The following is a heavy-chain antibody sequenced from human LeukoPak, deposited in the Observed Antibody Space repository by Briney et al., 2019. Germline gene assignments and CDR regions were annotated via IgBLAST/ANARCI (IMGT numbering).Heavy chain of an antibody. CDR1: GFTLSSYV. CDR3: AKSRYYDSGNSHVYQYYSMDV. D-gene: IGHD3-10*01. CDR2: ISSGSDNT. V-gene: IGHV3-23*01. J-gene: IGHJ6*02. Sequence: GGSLRLSCAASGFTLSSYVMTWVRQAPGKGLEWVSVISSGSDNTYYADSVKGRFTISRDNSKNTLYLQMNSLRAEDTAVYYCAKSRYYDSGNSHVYQYYSMDVWGQGTTVTVSS.